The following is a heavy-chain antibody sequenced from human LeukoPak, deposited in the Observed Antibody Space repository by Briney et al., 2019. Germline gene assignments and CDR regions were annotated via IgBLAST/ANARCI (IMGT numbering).Heavy chain of an antibody. CDR3: ARDMWQQFDWFDP. J-gene: IGHJ5*02. V-gene: IGHV1-2*02. CDR1: GYTFSGYY. Sequence: ASVEVSCKASGYTFSGYYMHWVRQAPGQGLEWMGWINPNTGDTNYAQKFQGRVTMTRDTSLSTAYMELSRLRSDDTAVYFCARDMWQQFDWFDPWGQGTLVTVSS. CDR2: INPNTGDT. D-gene: IGHD6-13*01.